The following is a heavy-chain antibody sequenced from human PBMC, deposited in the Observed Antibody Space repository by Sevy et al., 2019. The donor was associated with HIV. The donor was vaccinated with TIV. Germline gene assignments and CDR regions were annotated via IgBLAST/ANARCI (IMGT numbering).Heavy chain of an antibody. V-gene: IGHV3-64*01. CDR1: GFTFSSYA. Sequence: GGSLRLSCAASGFTFSSYAMHWVRQAPGKGLEYVSAISSNGGSTYYANSVKGRFTISRDNSKNTLYLQMGSLRAEDMAVYYCGRDRYSFLYYYYMDVWGKGTTVTVSS. CDR3: GRDRYSFLYYYYMDV. CDR2: ISSNGGST. J-gene: IGHJ6*03. D-gene: IGHD5-18*01.